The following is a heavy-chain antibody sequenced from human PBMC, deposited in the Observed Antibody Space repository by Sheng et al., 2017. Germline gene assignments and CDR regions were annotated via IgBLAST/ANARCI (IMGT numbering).Heavy chain of an antibody. CDR3: ARPLYGDYVGSDY. Sequence: ESGGGVVQPGRSLRLSCAASGFTFRSYAMHWVRQAPGKGLEWVALIWSDGINAYYADSVKGRFTISRDNSKSTLYLQMNSLRAEDTAVYYCARPLYGDYVGSDYWGQGTLVTVSS. J-gene: IGHJ4*02. CDR2: IWSDGINA. D-gene: IGHD4-17*01. CDR1: GFTFRSYA. V-gene: IGHV3-33*01.